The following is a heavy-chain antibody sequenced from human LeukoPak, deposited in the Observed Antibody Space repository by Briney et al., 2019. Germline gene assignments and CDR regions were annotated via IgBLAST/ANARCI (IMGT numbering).Heavy chain of an antibody. V-gene: IGHV4-34*01. J-gene: IGHJ3*02. D-gene: IGHD3-3*01. CDR1: GGSFSGYY. CDR2: INHSGST. Sequence: SETLSLTCAVYGGSFSGYYWSWIRQPPGKGLEWIGEINHSGSTNYNPSLKSRVTISVDTSKNQFSLKLSSVTAADTAVYYCARGRYPVLRFLEWLGAFDIWGQGTMVTVSS. CDR3: ARGRYPVLRFLEWLGAFDI.